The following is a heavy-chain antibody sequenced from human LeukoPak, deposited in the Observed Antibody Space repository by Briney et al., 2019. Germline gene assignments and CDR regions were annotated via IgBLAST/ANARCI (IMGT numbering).Heavy chain of an antibody. CDR1: GGSISSLY. CDR3: ARHRAYSSSSPFDY. V-gene: IGHV4-59*08. J-gene: IGHJ4*02. D-gene: IGHD6-6*01. CDR2: IYYTGST. Sequence: PPETLSLTCSVSGGSISSLYWSWIRQPPGKGLEWIGYIYYTGSTNYNPSLKSRVTMFVDMSKNQFSLRLSSVTAADTAVYYCARHRAYSSSSPFDYWGQGTLVTVSS.